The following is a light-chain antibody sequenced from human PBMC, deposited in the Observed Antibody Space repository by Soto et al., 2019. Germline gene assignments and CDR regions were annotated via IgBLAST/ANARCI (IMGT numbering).Light chain of an antibody. CDR2: GVS. Sequence: QSVLTQPASVSGSPGQSITISCTGTSSDVGGSNLVSWYQQHPGKAPKLILYGVSDRPSGVSNRFSGSNSGDTASLTISGLQAEDEAHYYCSSYTSRRRVFGGGTKLTV. CDR1: SSDVGGSNL. CDR3: SSYTSRRRV. V-gene: IGLV2-14*01. J-gene: IGLJ3*02.